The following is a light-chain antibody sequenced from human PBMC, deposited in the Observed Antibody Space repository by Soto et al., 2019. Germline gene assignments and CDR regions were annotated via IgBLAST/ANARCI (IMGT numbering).Light chain of an antibody. J-gene: IGLJ1*01. CDR1: SSNIGADYA. V-gene: IGLV1-40*01. CDR2: GNS. CDR3: QSYDTSLSAYV. Sequence: QSVLTQPPSVSGAPGQRVTISCTGSSSNIGADYAVHWYQQLPGTAPKLLIYGNSNRPSGVPDRFSGSKSGTSASLAITGLKAEDEAEYYCQSYDTSLSAYVFGNGTKVTVL.